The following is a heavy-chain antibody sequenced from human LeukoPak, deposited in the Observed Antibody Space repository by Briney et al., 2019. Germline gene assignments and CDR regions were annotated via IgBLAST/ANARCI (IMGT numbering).Heavy chain of an antibody. J-gene: IGHJ2*01. V-gene: IGHV4-59*08. CDR1: GGSISSYY. CDR2: IYYSGST. D-gene: IGHD2-21*02. Sequence: SETLSLTCTVSGGSISSYYWSWIRQPPGKGLEWIGYIYYSGSTNYNPSLKSRVTISVDTSKNQFSLKLSSVTAADTAVYYCARYEYCGGDCSGWYFDLWGRGTLVTVSS. CDR3: ARYEYCGGDCSGWYFDL.